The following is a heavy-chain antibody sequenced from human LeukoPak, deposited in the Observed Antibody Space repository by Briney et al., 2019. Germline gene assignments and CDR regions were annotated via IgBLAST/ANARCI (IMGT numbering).Heavy chain of an antibody. J-gene: IGHJ6*02. CDR2: ISWNSGSI. Sequence: GGSLRLSCAASGFTFDDYAMHWVRQAPGKGLEWVSGISWNSGSIGYADSVKGRFTISRDNAKNSLYLQMNSLRAEDTALYYCAKDPMVRGGFYGMDVWGQGTTVTVSS. CDR1: GFTFDDYA. V-gene: IGHV3-9*01. D-gene: IGHD3-10*01. CDR3: AKDPMVRGGFYGMDV.